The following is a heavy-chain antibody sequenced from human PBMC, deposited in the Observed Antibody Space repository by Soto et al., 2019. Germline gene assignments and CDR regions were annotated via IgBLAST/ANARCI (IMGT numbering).Heavy chain of an antibody. D-gene: IGHD3-22*01. CDR3: ARDPPRAGVSSGYYAY. CDR1: GGPFRSYA. V-gene: IGHV1-69*01. J-gene: IGHJ4*02. Sequence: QVQLVHPGPEVKKPGSSVKVSCKASGGPFRSYAISWVRQPPGQGLEWLGGIIPIFGTPNYAQKFQGRVTITADESTSTAYMELSSLRSEDTAVYYCARDPPRAGVSSGYYAYWGQGTLVTVSS. CDR2: IIPIFGTP.